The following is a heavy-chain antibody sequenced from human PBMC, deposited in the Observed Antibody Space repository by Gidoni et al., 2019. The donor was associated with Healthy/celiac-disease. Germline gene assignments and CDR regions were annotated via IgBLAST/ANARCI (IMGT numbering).Heavy chain of an antibody. CDR3: AKGKLFFDY. D-gene: IGHD3-10*01. CDR2: ISGSGGST. CDR1: GFTFSSYA. V-gene: IGHV3-23*01. Sequence: EVQLLESGGGLVQPAGSLRLSCPPSGFTFSSYAMRWVRQAPGKGLEWVSAISGSGGSTYYADSVKGRFTISRDNSKNTLYLQMNSLRAEDTAVYYCAKGKLFFDYWGQGTLVTVSS. J-gene: IGHJ4*02.